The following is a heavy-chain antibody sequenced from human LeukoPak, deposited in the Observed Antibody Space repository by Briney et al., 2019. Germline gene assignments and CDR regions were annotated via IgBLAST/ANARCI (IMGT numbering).Heavy chain of an antibody. J-gene: IGHJ4*02. V-gene: IGHV4-30-2*01. Sequence: PSETLSLTCTVSGGSISSGGYYWSWIRQPPGKGLEWIGYIYHSGSTYYNPSLKSRITISVDRSKNQFSLKLSSVAAADTAVYYCARGMSYDFWSGYTFDYWGQGTLVTVSS. CDR1: GGSISSGGYY. CDR2: IYHSGST. CDR3: ARGMSYDFWSGYTFDY. D-gene: IGHD3-3*01.